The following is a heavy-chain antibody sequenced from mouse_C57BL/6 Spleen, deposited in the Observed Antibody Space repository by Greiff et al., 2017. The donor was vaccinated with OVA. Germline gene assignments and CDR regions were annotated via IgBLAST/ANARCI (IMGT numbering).Heavy chain of an antibody. CDR3: ARYSSYYYGSSYDDY. D-gene: IGHD1-1*01. Sequence: VQLQQPGAELVKPGASVKLSCKASGYTFTSYWMQWVKQRPGQGLEWIGEIDPSDSYTNYNQKFKGKATLTVDTSSSTAYMQLSSLTSEDSAVYYCARYSSYYYGSSYDDYWGQGTTLTVSS. V-gene: IGHV1-50*01. CDR2: IDPSDSYT. J-gene: IGHJ2*01. CDR1: GYTFTSYW.